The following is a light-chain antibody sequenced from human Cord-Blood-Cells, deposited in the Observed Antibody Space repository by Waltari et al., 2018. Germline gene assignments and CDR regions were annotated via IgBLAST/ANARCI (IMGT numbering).Light chain of an antibody. Sequence: QSALTQPRSVSGSPGQSVTISCTGTSSDVGGYNYVSWYHQHPGKAPKLMIYEVSKRPSGVPDRFSGSKSGNTASLTISGLQAEDEADYYCCSYAGSYTWVFGGGTKLTVL. CDR1: SSDVGGYNY. V-gene: IGLV2-11*01. CDR3: CSYAGSYTWV. J-gene: IGLJ3*02. CDR2: EVS.